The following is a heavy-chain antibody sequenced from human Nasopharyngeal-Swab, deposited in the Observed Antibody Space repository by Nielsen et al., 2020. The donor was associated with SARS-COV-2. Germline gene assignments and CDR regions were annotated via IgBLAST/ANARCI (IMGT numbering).Heavy chain of an antibody. CDR1: GFTFSDYY. V-gene: IGHV3-11*04. D-gene: IGHD1-1*01. CDR2: ISSSGSTI. CDR3: ASSQAYNWNDSDAFDI. J-gene: IGHJ3*02. Sequence: GESLKISCAASGFTFSDYYMSWIRQAPGEGLEWVSYISSSGSTIYYADSVKGRFTISRDNAKNSLYLQMNSLRAEDTAVYYCASSQAYNWNDSDAFDIWGQGTMVTVSS.